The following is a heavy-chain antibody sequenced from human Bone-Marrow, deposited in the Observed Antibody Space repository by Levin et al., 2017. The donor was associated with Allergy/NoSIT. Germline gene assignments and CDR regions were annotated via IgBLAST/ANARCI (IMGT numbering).Heavy chain of an antibody. CDR3: ATALSRADWYFDL. D-gene: IGHD3-10*01. J-gene: IGHJ2*01. CDR1: GDSIRSFGFY. Sequence: SQTLSLTCTVSGDSIRSFGFYWSWIRQHPGKGLEWIGYIYYSGDTFYNPSLKSRVTISRDTSKNQFSLNLKSVTPADTAVYFCATALSRADWYFDLWGRGTLVSVSS. CDR2: IYYSGDT. V-gene: IGHV4-31*03.